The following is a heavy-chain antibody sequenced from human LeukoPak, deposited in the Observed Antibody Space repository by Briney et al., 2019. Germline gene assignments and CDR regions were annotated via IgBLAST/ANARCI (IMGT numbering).Heavy chain of an antibody. J-gene: IGHJ4*02. Sequence: SETLSLTCTITDDSISSYYWSWIRQPPGKGLEWVAYIFYTGETNRNPSLKSRVTVSIDTSKNQFSLKLGSVTAADTAVYYCARQPYRSGAYYFDYWGQGTLVTVSS. CDR2: IFYTGET. CDR1: DDSISSYY. D-gene: IGHD2-15*01. V-gene: IGHV4-59*08. CDR3: ARQPYRSGAYYFDY.